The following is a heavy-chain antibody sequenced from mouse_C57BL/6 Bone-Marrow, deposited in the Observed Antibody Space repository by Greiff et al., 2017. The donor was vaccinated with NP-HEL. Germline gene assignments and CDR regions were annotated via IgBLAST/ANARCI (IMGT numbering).Heavy chain of an antibody. J-gene: IGHJ4*01. D-gene: IGHD2-4*01. CDR2: INPNNGGN. Sequence: EVQLQQSGPGLVKPGASVKISCKASGYTFTDYYMNWVKQSHGKSLEWLGDINPNNGGNSYNQKFKGKATLTVDKSSSTAYMELRSLTSEDSAVYDCARATYYDYGGAMDFWGQGTSVTVSS. CDR1: GYTFTDYY. CDR3: ARATYYDYGGAMDF. V-gene: IGHV1-26*01.